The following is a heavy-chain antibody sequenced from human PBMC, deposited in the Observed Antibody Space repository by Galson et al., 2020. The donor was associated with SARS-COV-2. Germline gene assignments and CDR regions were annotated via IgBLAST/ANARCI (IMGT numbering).Heavy chain of an antibody. CDR1: GFTFSSYA. V-gene: IGHV3-30*01. D-gene: IGHD7-27*01. J-gene: IGHJ2*01. Sequence: GGSLRLSCAASGFTFSSYAIHWVRQAPGKGLEWVAVISDDGSNKYYSDSVKGRFTISRDDSKNTLYLQMNSLRAEDTAVYYCARSLLEANWGYGSHFDLWGRGTLVAVSS. CDR2: ISDDGSNK. CDR3: ARSLLEANWGYGSHFDL.